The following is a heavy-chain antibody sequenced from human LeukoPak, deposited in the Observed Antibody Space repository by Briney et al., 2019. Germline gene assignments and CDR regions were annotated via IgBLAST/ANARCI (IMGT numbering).Heavy chain of an antibody. V-gene: IGHV1-18*01. Sequence: ASVKVSCKASGYTFTSYGISWVRQAPGQGLEWMGWISAYNGNTNYAQKLQGRVTMTTDTSTSTAYMELRSLRSDDTAVYYCARAFRGVGATRDYFDYWGQGTLVTVSS. D-gene: IGHD1-26*01. J-gene: IGHJ4*02. CDR3: ARAFRGVGATRDYFDY. CDR2: ISAYNGNT. CDR1: GYTFTSYG.